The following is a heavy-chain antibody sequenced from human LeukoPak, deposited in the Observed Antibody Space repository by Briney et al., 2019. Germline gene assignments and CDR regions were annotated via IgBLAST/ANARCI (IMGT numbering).Heavy chain of an antibody. CDR3: ASPIAAELQTDY. D-gene: IGHD6-13*01. Sequence: GGSLRLSCAASGFTFSSYSMNWVRQAPGKGLEWVAVISYDGSNKYYADSVKGRFTISRDNSKNTLYLQMNSLRAEDTAAYYCASPIAAELQTDYWGQGTLVTVSS. CDR1: GFTFSSYS. V-gene: IGHV3-30*03. J-gene: IGHJ4*02. CDR2: ISYDGSNK.